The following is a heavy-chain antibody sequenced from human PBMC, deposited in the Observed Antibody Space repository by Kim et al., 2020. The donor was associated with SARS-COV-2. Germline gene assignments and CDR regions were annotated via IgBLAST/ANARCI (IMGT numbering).Heavy chain of an antibody. D-gene: IGHD3-3*01. CDR1: GGTFSSYA. Sequence: SVKVSCKASGGTFSSYAISWVRQAPGQGLEWMGRIIPILGIANYAPKFQGRVTITADKSTSTAYMELSSLRSEDTAVYYCARDYATIFGVVIIPYYYYGMDVWGQGTTVTVSS. CDR2: IIPILGIA. J-gene: IGHJ6*02. CDR3: ARDYATIFGVVIIPYYYYGMDV. V-gene: IGHV1-69*04.